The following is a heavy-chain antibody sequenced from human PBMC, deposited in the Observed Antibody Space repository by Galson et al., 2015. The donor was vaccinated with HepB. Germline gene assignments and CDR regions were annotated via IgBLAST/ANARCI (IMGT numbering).Heavy chain of an antibody. CDR2: INHSGST. CDR1: GGSFSGYY. D-gene: IGHD2-2*01. CDR3: ARFGMVVPADY. V-gene: IGHV4-34*01. J-gene: IGHJ4*02. Sequence: ETLSLTCAVYGGSFSGYYWSWIRQPPGKGLEWIGEINHSGSTNYNPSLKSRVTISVDTSKNQFSLKLSSVTAADTAVYYCARFGMVVPADYWGQGTLVTVSS.